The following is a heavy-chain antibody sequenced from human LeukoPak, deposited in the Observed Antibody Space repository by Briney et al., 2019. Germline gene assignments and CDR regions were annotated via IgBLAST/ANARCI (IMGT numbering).Heavy chain of an antibody. D-gene: IGHD6-19*01. CDR2: ISSSSSYI. V-gene: IGHV3-21*01. CDR3: ARDASSYSSGWYVFDY. J-gene: IGHJ4*02. Sequence: PGGSLRLSCAASGFTFSSYSMNWVRQAPGKGLEWVSSISSSSSYIYYADSVKGRFTISRDNAKNSLYLQMNSLRAEDTAVYYCARDASSYSSGWYVFDYWGQGTPVTVSS. CDR1: GFTFSSYS.